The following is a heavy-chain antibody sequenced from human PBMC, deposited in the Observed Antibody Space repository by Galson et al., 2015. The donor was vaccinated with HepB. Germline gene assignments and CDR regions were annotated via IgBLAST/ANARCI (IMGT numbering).Heavy chain of an antibody. CDR1: GFTFSGSA. V-gene: IGHV3-73*01. CDR2: IRSKANSYAT. D-gene: IGHD1-26*01. Sequence: SLRLSCAASGFTFSGSAMHWVRQASGKGLEWVGRIRSKANSYATAYAASVKGRFTISRDDSKNTAYLQMNSLKTEDTAVYYCTGRGSYPHENFDYWGQGTLVTVSS. CDR3: TGRGSYPHENFDY. J-gene: IGHJ4*02.